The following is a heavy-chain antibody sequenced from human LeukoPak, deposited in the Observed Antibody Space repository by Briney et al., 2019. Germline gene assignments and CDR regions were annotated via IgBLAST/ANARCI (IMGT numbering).Heavy chain of an antibody. CDR2: IYYSGST. J-gene: IGHJ4*02. CDR1: GGSISSSSYY. D-gene: IGHD3-22*01. Sequence: PSETLSLTCTVSGGSISSSSYYWGCIRQPPGKGLECIGSIYYSGSTYYNPSLKSRVTISVDTSKNQFSLKLSSVTAADTAVYYCARDIRGGYDSIGYGDYWGQGTLVTVSS. V-gene: IGHV4-39*07. CDR3: ARDIRGGYDSIGYGDY.